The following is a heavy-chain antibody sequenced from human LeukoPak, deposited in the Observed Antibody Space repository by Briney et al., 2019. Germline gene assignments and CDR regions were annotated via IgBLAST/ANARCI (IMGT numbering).Heavy chain of an antibody. CDR1: GGSFSGYY. D-gene: IGHD4-11*01. Sequence: PSETLSLTCAVYGGSFSGYYWSWTRQPPGKGLEWIGEINHSGSTNYNPSLKSRVTISVDTSKNQFSLKLSSVTAADTAVYYCASSRYWGQGTLVTVSS. CDR3: ASSRY. CDR2: INHSGST. J-gene: IGHJ4*02. V-gene: IGHV4-34*01.